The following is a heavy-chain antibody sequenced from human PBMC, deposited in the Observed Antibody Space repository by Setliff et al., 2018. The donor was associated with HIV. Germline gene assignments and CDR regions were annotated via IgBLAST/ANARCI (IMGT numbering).Heavy chain of an antibody. CDR2: VHYSGST. D-gene: IGHD6-6*01. CDR3: AIQAIGSSSYYYYMDV. J-gene: IGHJ6*03. CDR1: GGSISSSHYY. V-gene: IGHV4-39*01. Sequence: SETLSLTCNVSGGSISSSHYYWGWIRQPHGKGLEWTGSVHYSGSTYYNPSLKSRGTISADTSKNQFSLKLSSVTAADTALYFFAIQAIGSSSYYYYMDVSGKGTTVTVSS.